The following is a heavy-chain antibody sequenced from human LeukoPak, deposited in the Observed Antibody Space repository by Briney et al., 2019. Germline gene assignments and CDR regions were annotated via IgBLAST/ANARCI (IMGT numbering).Heavy chain of an antibody. CDR2: IHHSGYT. J-gene: IGHJ4*02. Sequence: RPSETLSLTCVVSGDAISSGNYWGWIRQPPEKGLEWIGNIHHSGYTNYNPSLKSRVTISVDTSKNQFSLKMKSVTAADTAVYYCARMGSDYWGRGTLVTVSS. D-gene: IGHD3-16*01. CDR1: GDAISSGNY. V-gene: IGHV4-38-2*01. CDR3: ARMGSDY.